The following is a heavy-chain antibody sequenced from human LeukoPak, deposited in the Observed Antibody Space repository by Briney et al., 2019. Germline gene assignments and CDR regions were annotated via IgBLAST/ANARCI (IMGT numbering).Heavy chain of an antibody. CDR2: INHSGST. CDR3: ARSLVIVGAPFGY. Sequence: PSETLSLTCAVYGGSFSGYYWSWIRQPPGKGLEWIGEINHSGSTNYNPSLKSRVTISVDTSKNQFSLKLSSVTAADTAVYYCARSLVIVGAPFGYWGQGTLVTVS. CDR1: GGSFSGYY. V-gene: IGHV4-34*01. J-gene: IGHJ4*02. D-gene: IGHD1-26*01.